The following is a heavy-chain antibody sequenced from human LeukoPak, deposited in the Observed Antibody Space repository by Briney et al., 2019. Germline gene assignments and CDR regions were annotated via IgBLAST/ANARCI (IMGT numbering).Heavy chain of an antibody. Sequence: GRSLRLSCTASGLTFDDYAMHWVRQAPAKGLEWVSLISGDGGTTDYADSVKGRFTISRDNRRNSLYLHMNSLRTEDTALYFCAKVYVGSWYAYDHWGQGTLVTVSS. CDR2: ISGDGGTT. D-gene: IGHD6-13*01. J-gene: IGHJ4*02. V-gene: IGHV3-43*02. CDR3: AKVYVGSWYAYDH. CDR1: GLTFDDYA.